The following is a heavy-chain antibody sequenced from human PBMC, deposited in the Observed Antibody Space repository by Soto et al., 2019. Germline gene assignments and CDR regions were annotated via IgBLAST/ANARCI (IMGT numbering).Heavy chain of an antibody. CDR1: GFTFRSYD. D-gene: IGHD4-17*01. V-gene: IGHV3-48*03. CDR2: ISLSGDTI. J-gene: IGHJ3*01. CDR3: ARSKYGDYASAFDV. Sequence: ESGGGLVQPGGSLRLSCAASGFTFRSYDMNWVRQTPGKGLEWLSYISLSGDTIYYADSVKGRFTISRDNAKDSLYLQMNSLRAEDTALYYCARSKYGDYASAFDVWGQGTVVTVSS.